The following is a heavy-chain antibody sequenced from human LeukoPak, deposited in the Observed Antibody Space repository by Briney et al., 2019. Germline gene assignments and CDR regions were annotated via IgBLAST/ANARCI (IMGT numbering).Heavy chain of an antibody. V-gene: IGHV1-18*01. J-gene: IGHJ3*02. CDR2: ISAYNGNT. Sequence: GASVKVSCKASGYTFTSYGTSWVRQAPGQGLEWMGWISAYNGNTNYAQKLQGRVTMTTDTSTSTAYMELRSLRPEDTAVYYCARTSRWGSGWFLGVNAFDIWGQGTMVTVSS. D-gene: IGHD6-19*01. CDR3: ARTSRWGSGWFLGVNAFDI. CDR1: GYTFTSYG.